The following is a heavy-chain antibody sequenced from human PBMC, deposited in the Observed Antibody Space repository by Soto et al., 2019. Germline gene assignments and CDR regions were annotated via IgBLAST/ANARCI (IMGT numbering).Heavy chain of an antibody. CDR2: ISNDGSET. CDR1: VFTFSTFG. Sequence: GGSLRLSCAASVFTFSTFGIYWVRQGPGKGLEWGSIISNDGSETYYADSVKDRSTIHRTNSKNTLYLQMTSLTFEDPAVYYWAKGAYDFWNYLDPWGQGTLVTVSS. CDR3: AKGAYDFWNYLDP. V-gene: IGHV3-30*18. D-gene: IGHD3-3*01. J-gene: IGHJ5*02.